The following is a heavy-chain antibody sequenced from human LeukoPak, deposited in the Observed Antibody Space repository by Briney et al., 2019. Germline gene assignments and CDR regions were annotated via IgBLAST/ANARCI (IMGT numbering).Heavy chain of an antibody. Sequence: GGSLRLSCAASGFIFSSYAMKWVRQAPGKGLEWVSTTAGSGTYYADSVKGRLTISRDNSKNTLYLQMNSLRAEDTAIYYCAKGLFMHDYWGQGTLVTVSS. D-gene: IGHD3-16*01. CDR1: GFIFSSYA. V-gene: IGHV3-23*01. J-gene: IGHJ4*02. CDR2: TAGSGT. CDR3: AKGLFMHDY.